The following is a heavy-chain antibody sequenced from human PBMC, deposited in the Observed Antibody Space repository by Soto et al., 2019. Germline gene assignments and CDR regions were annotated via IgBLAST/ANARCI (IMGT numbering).Heavy chain of an antibody. CDR3: AHAYGGRSLY. D-gene: IGHD1-26*01. CDR2: IYWDDTK. Sequence: QSTLKESGPTLVKPTQTLTLTCTFSGFSLTTDRVGVGWIRQPPGEALEWLAVIYWDDTKTYRPSLESRLTITKDTSKNQVALTMTNMDSVDTATYYCAHAYGGRSLYWGQGTLVTVSS. J-gene: IGHJ4*02. CDR1: GFSLTTDRVG. V-gene: IGHV2-5*02.